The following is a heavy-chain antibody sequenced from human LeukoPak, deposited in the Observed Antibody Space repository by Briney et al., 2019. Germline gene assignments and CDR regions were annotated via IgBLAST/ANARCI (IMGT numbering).Heavy chain of an antibody. CDR3: SGGVKFDY. CDR2: IKQDGSEK. Sequence: GGSLRLSCAAPGFTFSSYWMSWVRQAPGKGLEWVANIKQDGSEKNYVDSVKGRFTISRDNAKNSLYLQMNSLRAEDTAVYYCSGGVKFDYLGQGNLGTGPS. CDR1: GFTFSSYW. D-gene: IGHD4-23*01. V-gene: IGHV3-7*01. J-gene: IGHJ4*01.